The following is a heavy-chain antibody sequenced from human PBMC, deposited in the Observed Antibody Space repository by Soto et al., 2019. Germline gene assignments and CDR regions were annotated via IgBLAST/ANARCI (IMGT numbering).Heavy chain of an antibody. V-gene: IGHV3-23*01. Sequence: EVQLLESGGGLVQPGGSLRLSCAASGFTSSSYAMSWVRQAPGKGLEWVSAISGSGGSTYYADSVKGRFTISRDNSKNTLYLQMNSLRAEDTAVYYCAKRRSITIFGVVIPAHYYYYMDVWGKGTTVTVSS. CDR2: ISGSGGST. CDR1: GFTSSSYA. D-gene: IGHD3-3*01. CDR3: AKRRSITIFGVVIPAHYYYYMDV. J-gene: IGHJ6*03.